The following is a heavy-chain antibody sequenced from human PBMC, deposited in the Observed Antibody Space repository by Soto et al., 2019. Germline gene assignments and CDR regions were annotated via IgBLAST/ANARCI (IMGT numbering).Heavy chain of an antibody. D-gene: IGHD3-10*01. CDR2: IKQDGSEK. CDR3: AGPPQGYYGSAYYFDY. CDR1: GFTFSSYW. Sequence: EVQLVESGGGLVQPGGSLRLSCAASGFTFSSYWMSWVRQAPGKGLEWVANIKQDGSEKYYVDSVKGRFTISRDNAKNSLYLQMNSLRAEDTAVYYCAGPPQGYYGSAYYFDYWGQGTLVTVSS. J-gene: IGHJ4*02. V-gene: IGHV3-7*05.